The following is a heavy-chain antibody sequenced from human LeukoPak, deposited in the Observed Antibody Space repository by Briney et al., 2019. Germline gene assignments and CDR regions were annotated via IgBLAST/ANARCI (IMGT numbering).Heavy chain of an antibody. CDR1: GYTFTNFD. CDR2: MNPDSGTT. CDR3: ARGRTTGRSSLLGWFNP. J-gene: IGHJ5*02. D-gene: IGHD6-6*01. V-gene: IGHV1-8*01. Sequence: AASVKVSCKASGYTFTNFDINWVWQASGQGLEWMGWMNPDSGTTGYAQKFQGRVTMTRDTSMSTAYMELSSLSFEDTAVYYCARGRTTGRSSLLGWFNPWGQGTLVTVSS.